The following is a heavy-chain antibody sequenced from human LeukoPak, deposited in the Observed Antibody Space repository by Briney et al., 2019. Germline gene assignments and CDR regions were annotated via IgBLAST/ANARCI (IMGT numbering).Heavy chain of an antibody. CDR1: GGSISSYY. V-gene: IGHV4-59*01. CDR3: ARWPYCSGASCSRDY. J-gene: IGHJ4*02. Sequence: SETLSLTCTVAGGSISSYYWGWIRQPPGKGLEWIGYIYYSGSTYYNPSLKSRVTISVDTSKNQFSLKLSSVTAADTAVYYCARWPYCSGASCSRDYWGQGTLVTVSS. D-gene: IGHD2-15*01. CDR2: IYYSGST.